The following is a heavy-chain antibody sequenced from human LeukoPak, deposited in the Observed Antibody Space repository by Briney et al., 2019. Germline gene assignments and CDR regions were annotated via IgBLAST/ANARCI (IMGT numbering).Heavy chain of an antibody. D-gene: IGHD2-2*01. J-gene: IGHJ4*02. V-gene: IGHV1-8*01. CDR3: ARRKSSTSPLEPIDY. Sequence: ASVKVSCKASGYTFTSYDINWVRQATGQGLEWMGWMNPNSGNTGYAQKFQGRVTMTRCTSISTAYMELSSLRSEDTAVYYCARRKSSTSPLEPIDYWGQGTLVTVSS. CDR1: GYTFTSYD. CDR2: MNPNSGNT.